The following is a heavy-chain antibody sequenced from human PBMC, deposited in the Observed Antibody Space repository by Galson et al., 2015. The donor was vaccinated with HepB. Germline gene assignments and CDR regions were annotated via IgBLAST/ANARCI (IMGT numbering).Heavy chain of an antibody. CDR1: GFTFSSYG. CDR2: ISYDGRNK. Sequence: SVRLSCKASGFTFSSYGMQWVRQAPGKGLEWMAVISYDGRNKDYANSLKGRFTISIDNSKNTLYLQMNSLIAEDTAVYYCAKDGWSGYYPGYYFDYWGQGTLVTVSS. J-gene: IGHJ4*02. CDR3: AKDGWSGYYPGYYFDY. D-gene: IGHD3-3*01. V-gene: IGHV3-30*18.